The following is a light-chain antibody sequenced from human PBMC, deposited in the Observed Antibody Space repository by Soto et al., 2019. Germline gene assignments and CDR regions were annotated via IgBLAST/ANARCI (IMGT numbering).Light chain of an antibody. CDR1: QSISSH. J-gene: IGKJ4*01. Sequence: EIVLTQSPATLSLSPGERATLSCRASQSISSHLAWYHQKPGQAPRLPILGASNRATGIPARFSGRGSGTDFTLTISSLEPEDVAVYYCQQRINWPLTFGGGTKVEIK. CDR2: GAS. V-gene: IGKV3-11*01. CDR3: QQRINWPLT.